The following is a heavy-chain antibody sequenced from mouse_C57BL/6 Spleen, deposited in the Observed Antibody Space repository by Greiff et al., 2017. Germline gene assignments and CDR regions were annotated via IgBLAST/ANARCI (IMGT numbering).Heavy chain of an antibody. CDR3: ARNSSNYYYAMDY. CDR1: GYTFTSYW. V-gene: IGHV1-50*01. CDR2: IDPSDSYT. Sequence: QVQLQQPGAELVKPGASVKLSCKASGYTFTSYWMQWVKQRPGQGLEWIGEIDPSDSYTNYNQKFKGKATLTVDTSSSTAYMQLSSLTSEDSAVYYCARNSSNYYYAMDYWGQGTSLTVSS. D-gene: IGHD2-5*01. J-gene: IGHJ4*01.